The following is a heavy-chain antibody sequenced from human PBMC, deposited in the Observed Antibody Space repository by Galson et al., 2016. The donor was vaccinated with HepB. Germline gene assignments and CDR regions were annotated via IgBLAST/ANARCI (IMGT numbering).Heavy chain of an antibody. CDR2: ITWNSGRI. CDR3: AKDIGAGHNFGLSPNY. Sequence: SLRLSCAASGFTFNEYAMHWVRQAPGKGLEWVSGITWNSGRIGYADSVGGRFTISRDCSKNSLYLQMNSLRVEDTAFYYCAKDIGAGHNFGLSPNYWGQGTLVTVSS. CDR1: GFTFNEYA. D-gene: IGHD1-1*01. V-gene: IGHV3-9*01. J-gene: IGHJ4*02.